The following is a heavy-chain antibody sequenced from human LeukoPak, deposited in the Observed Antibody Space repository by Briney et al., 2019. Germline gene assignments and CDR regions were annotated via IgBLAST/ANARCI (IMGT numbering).Heavy chain of an antibody. CDR3: AKGVTSPPDY. D-gene: IGHD3-16*01. CDR1: GFTFDDYA. V-gene: IGHV3-43*02. Sequence: PGGSLRLSCAASGFTFDDYAMLWVRQAPGKGLEGVSLISGDGGSTYYAVCVKGRFTISRDNSKNSLYLQMNSLRTEDTALYYCAKGVTSPPDYWGQGTLVTVSS. CDR2: ISGDGGST. J-gene: IGHJ4*02.